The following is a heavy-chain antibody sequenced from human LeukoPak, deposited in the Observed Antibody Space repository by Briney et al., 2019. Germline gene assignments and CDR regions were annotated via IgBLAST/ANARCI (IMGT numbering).Heavy chain of an antibody. Sequence: GGSLRLSCAASGFDFSIYDMYWVRQAPGKGLEWVAYIRYDGRHKDYADSVKGRFTISRDNSKNTLYLQMNSLRAEDTAVYYCARAGSNDYYDFWSGYFTWGQGTLVTVSS. CDR1: GFDFSIYD. CDR2: IRYDGRHK. J-gene: IGHJ5*02. V-gene: IGHV3-30*02. D-gene: IGHD3-3*01. CDR3: ARAGSNDYYDFWSGYFT.